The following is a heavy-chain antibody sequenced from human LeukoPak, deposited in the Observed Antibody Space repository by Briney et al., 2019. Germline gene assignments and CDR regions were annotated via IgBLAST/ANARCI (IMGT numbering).Heavy chain of an antibody. CDR3: ARTNYYDSSGYYPTGGAFDI. D-gene: IGHD3-22*01. CDR1: GYTFTSYG. V-gene: IGHV1-18*01. Sequence: ASVKVSCKASGYTFTSYGISWVRQAPGQGLEWMGWISAYNGNTNYAQKLQGRVTMTTDTSTSTAYMELRSLRSDDTAVYYCARTNYYDSSGYYPTGGAFDIWGQGTMVTVSS. J-gene: IGHJ3*02. CDR2: ISAYNGNT.